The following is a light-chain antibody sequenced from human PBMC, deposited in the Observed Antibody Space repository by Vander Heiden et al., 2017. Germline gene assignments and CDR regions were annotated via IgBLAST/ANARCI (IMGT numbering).Light chain of an antibody. J-gene: IGKJ2*01. CDR3: QQYYSYPYT. CDR2: AAS. CDR1: QGISSY. V-gene: IGKV1-8*01. Sequence: AIRMTQSPSSLSASTGDRVTITCRASQGISSYLAWYQQKPGKAPKLLIYAASTLQSGVPSRCGSSGSGTDFTLTISCLQSEDFATYYCQQYYSYPYTFGQGTKLEIK.